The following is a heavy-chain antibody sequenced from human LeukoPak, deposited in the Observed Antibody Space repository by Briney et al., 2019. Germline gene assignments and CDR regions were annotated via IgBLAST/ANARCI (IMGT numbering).Heavy chain of an antibody. V-gene: IGHV4-59*08. D-gene: IGHD3-10*01. Sequence: PSETLSLTCTVSGGSISSYYWSWIRQPPGKGLEWIGYIYYSGSTNHNPSLKSRVTISVDTSKNQFSLKLSSVTAADTAVYYCARKRPGAGAAFDIWGQGTMVTVSS. CDR3: ARKRPGAGAAFDI. CDR2: IYYSGST. J-gene: IGHJ3*02. CDR1: GGSISSYY.